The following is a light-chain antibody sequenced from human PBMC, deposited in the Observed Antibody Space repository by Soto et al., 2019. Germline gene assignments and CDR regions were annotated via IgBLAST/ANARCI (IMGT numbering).Light chain of an antibody. CDR2: DAS. CDR3: QQYSSSPWT. Sequence: DIQMTQSPSSLSVSVGDRVTITCRASQGISSYLAWYQQKPGKVPTLLIYDASTLQSGVPSRFSGSGSGTDFTLTISSLEPEDVATYYCQQYSSSPWTFGQGTKVEIK. J-gene: IGKJ1*01. CDR1: QGISSY. V-gene: IGKV1-27*01.